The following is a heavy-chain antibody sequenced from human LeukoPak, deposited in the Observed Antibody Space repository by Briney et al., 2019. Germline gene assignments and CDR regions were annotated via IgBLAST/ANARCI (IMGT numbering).Heavy chain of an antibody. CDR1: GFTLSIYW. Sequence: GGSLRLSCVGSGFTLSIYWMYWIRQSPGKGLLWVARINPDGSIADYTDSVKGRFTISRDNVKNTLYLQMNSLRAEDTAVYYCVREGFFDYWGQGALVTVSS. V-gene: IGHV3-74*01. J-gene: IGHJ4*02. CDR3: VREGFFDY. CDR2: INPDGSIA.